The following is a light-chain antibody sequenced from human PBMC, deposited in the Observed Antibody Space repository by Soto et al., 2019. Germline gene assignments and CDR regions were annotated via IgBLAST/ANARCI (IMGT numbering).Light chain of an antibody. CDR2: AAS. V-gene: IGKV1-8*01. CDR1: QGISSY. J-gene: IGKJ3*01. Sequence: AIRMTQSPSSLSASTGDRVTITCRASQGISSYLAWYQQKPGKAPKLLIYAASTLQSGVPSRFSGSGSGTDFTLTISFLQSEDFATYYCQQYYSYPPSFGPGTKVDIK. CDR3: QQYYSYPPS.